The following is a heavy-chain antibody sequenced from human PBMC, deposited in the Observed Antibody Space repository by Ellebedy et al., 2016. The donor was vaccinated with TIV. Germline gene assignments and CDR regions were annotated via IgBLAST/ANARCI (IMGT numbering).Heavy chain of an antibody. Sequence: AASVKVSCKASGGTFNTYGISWVRQAPGQGLEWMGGFIPIYGTVYYAQKFLGRVTITADKSTNTVNMELSSLRSEDTAVYYCAKCEDGYNSHYFYGLDIWGQGTTVTVSS. J-gene: IGHJ6*02. V-gene: IGHV1-69*06. CDR2: FIPIYGTV. CDR1: GGTFNTYG. CDR3: AKCEDGYNSHYFYGLDI. D-gene: IGHD5-24*01.